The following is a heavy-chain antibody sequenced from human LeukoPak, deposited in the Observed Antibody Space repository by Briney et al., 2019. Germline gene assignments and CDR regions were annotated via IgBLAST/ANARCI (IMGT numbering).Heavy chain of an antibody. CDR3: ARGLRGYSYGYSRYYYYYMDV. CDR1: GGSFSGYY. CDR2: INHSGST. D-gene: IGHD5-18*01. J-gene: IGHJ6*03. Sequence: SETLSLTCAVYGGSFSGYYWSWIRQLPGKGLEWIGEINHSGSTNYNPSLKSRVTISVDTSKNQFSLKLSSVTAADTAVYYCARGLRGYSYGYSRYYYYYMDVWGKGTTVTVSS. V-gene: IGHV4-34*01.